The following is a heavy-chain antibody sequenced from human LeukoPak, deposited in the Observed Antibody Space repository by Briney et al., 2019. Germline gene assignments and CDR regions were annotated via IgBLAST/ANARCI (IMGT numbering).Heavy chain of an antibody. Sequence: SETLSLTCTVSGGSISSSGYYWGWIRQPPGKGLEWIGSIYSSGSTYYNPSLKSRVTISINTSKNQFSLKLNSVTAADTAVYYCARTSLTGYAPISGYFDYWGQGTLVTVSS. CDR1: GGSISSSGYY. CDR2: IYSSGST. V-gene: IGHV4-39*07. J-gene: IGHJ4*02. D-gene: IGHD3-9*01. CDR3: ARTSLTGYAPISGYFDY.